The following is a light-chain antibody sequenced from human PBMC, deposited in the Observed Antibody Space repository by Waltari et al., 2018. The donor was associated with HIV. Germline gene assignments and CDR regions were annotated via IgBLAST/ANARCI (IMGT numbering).Light chain of an antibody. Sequence: QSVLTQPPSASGTPGQRVTISCSGSSYNIGSNTVNWYQQLPGTAPKLLIFSNNQRPSGVPDRSAGSKSGTSALLAISGLQSEDEADYYCAAWDDSLNAPVFGGGTKLTVL. CDR2: SNN. CDR3: AAWDDSLNAPV. J-gene: IGLJ3*02. V-gene: IGLV1-44*01. CDR1: SYNIGSNT.